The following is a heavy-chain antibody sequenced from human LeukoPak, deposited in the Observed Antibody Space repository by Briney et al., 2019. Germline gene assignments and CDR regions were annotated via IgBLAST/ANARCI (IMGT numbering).Heavy chain of an antibody. V-gene: IGHV3-21*01. J-gene: IGHJ3*02. CDR3: ARSTVAATVAFDI. CDR2: ISSSSYI. CDR1: GFTFSSYT. D-gene: IGHD6-19*01. Sequence: GGSLRLSCAASGFTFSSYTMNWVRQAPGKGLEWASSISSSSYIYYADSVKGRFTISRDNAKNSLYLQMNSLGAEDTAVYYCARSTVAATVAFDIWGQGTMVTVSS.